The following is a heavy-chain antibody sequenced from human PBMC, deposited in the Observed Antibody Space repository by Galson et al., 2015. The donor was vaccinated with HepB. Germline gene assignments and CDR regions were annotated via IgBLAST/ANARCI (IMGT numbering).Heavy chain of an antibody. CDR2: ISWNSGSI. D-gene: IGHD6-13*01. V-gene: IGHV3-9*01. CDR1: GFTFDDYA. Sequence: SLRLSCAASGFTFDDYAMHWVRQAPGKGLEWVSGISWNSGSIGYADSVKGRFTISRDNAKNSLYLQMNSLRAEDTALYYCAKDMKLGFDIWGQGTMVTVSS. CDR3: AKDMKLGFDI. J-gene: IGHJ3*02.